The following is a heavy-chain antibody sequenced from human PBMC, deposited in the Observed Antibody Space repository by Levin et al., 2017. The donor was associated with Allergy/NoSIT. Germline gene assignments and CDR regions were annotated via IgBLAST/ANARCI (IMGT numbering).Heavy chain of an antibody. CDR3: ARGIGYYDFWSGYYTIGRRYFDL. D-gene: IGHD3-3*01. CDR1: GGTFSSYA. V-gene: IGHV1-69*13. Sequence: SVKVSCKASGGTFSSYAISWVRQAPGQGLEWMGGIIPIFGTANYAQKFQGRVTITADESTSTAYMELSSLRSEDTAVYYCARGIGYYDFWSGYYTIGRRYFDLWGRGTLVTVSS. CDR2: IIPIFGTA. J-gene: IGHJ2*01.